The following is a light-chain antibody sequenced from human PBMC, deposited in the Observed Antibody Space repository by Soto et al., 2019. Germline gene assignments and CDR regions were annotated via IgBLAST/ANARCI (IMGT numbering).Light chain of an antibody. J-gene: IGKJ3*01. Sequence: DIPMTQSPSSLSASVGDRVTITCRASQGISNSLAWYQQKPGNVPRFLIYAASTLRSGVPSRFSGSGSGTDFTLTISSLQPEDVATYYCQKYSSAPFTFGPGTKVDIK. CDR3: QKYSSAPFT. CDR2: AAS. V-gene: IGKV1-27*01. CDR1: QGISNS.